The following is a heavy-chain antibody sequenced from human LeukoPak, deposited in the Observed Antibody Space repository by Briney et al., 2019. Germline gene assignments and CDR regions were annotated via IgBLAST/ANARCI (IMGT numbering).Heavy chain of an antibody. CDR1: GFTFSSYS. Sequence: GGSLRLSCAASGFTFSSYSMNWVRQAPGKGLEWVSSISSSSSYTYYADSVKGRFTISRDNAKNSLYLQMNSLRAEDTAVYYCARWEEDWGQGTLVTVSS. CDR2: ISSSSSYT. D-gene: IGHD1-26*01. V-gene: IGHV3-21*01. J-gene: IGHJ4*02. CDR3: ARWEED.